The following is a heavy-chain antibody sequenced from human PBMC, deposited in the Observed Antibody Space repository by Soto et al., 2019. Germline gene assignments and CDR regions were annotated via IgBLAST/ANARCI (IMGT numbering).Heavy chain of an antibody. Sequence: QVQLVQSGAEVKKPGSSVKVSCKASGGTFSSYTISWVRQAPGQGLEWMGRIIPILGIANYAQKFQGRVTITADKPTSTAYMELSRLRSEDTAVYYCAREILGEYATYYYYYYMDVWGKGTTVTVSS. CDR3: AREILGEYATYYYYYYMDV. CDR1: GGTFSSYT. CDR2: IIPILGIA. V-gene: IGHV1-69*08. D-gene: IGHD2-2*01. J-gene: IGHJ6*03.